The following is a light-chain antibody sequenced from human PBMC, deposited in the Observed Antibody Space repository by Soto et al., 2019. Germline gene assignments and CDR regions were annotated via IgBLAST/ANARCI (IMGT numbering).Light chain of an antibody. J-gene: IGLJ2*01. Sequence: QSALTQPASVSGSPGQSITISCTGTSSDVGGYNYVSWYQQHPGKAPKLMIYDVGNRPSGVSNRFSGSKSSNTASLTISGLQAEDEADYYCSSYTSSSTYVIFGGGTKLTVL. V-gene: IGLV2-14*03. CDR3: SSYTSSSTYVI. CDR1: SSDVGGYNY. CDR2: DVG.